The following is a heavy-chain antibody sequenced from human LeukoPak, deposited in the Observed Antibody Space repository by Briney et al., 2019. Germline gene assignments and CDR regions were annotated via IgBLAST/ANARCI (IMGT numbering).Heavy chain of an antibody. V-gene: IGHV3-23*01. Sequence: GSLRLSCAASGFTFSSDAMSWVRQAPGKGLEWVSAISGSGGSTYYADSVKGRFTISRDNSKNTLYLQMNSLRAEDTAVYYCAKAYYYDSSGYSNYFDYWGQGTLVTVSS. CDR2: ISGSGGST. D-gene: IGHD3-22*01. CDR1: GFTFSSDA. J-gene: IGHJ4*02. CDR3: AKAYYYDSSGYSNYFDY.